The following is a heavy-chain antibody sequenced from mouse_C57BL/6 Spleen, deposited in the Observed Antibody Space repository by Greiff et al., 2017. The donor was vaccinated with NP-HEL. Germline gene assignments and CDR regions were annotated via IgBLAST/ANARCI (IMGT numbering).Heavy chain of an antibody. CDR3: ARDWPTTRYYFDD. Sequence: QVQLQQPGAELVKPGASVKLSCKASGYTFTSYWMHWVKQRPGPGLEWIGMIHPNSGSTNYNEKFKSKATLTVDKSSSTAYMQLSSLTSEDSAVYYCARDWPTTRYYFDDWGQGTTLTVTS. J-gene: IGHJ2*01. CDR2: IHPNSGST. D-gene: IGHD2-12*01. CDR1: GYTFTSYW. V-gene: IGHV1-64*01.